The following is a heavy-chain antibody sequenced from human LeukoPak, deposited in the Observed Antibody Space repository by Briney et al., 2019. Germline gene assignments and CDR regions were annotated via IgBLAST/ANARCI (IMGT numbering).Heavy chain of an antibody. V-gene: IGHV4-39*07. CDR3: ARDRDDILAAPS. CDR1: GGSISSSSYY. CDR2: IYYSGST. Sequence: SETLSLTCTVSGGSISSSSYYWGWIRQPPGKGLEWIGSIYYSGSTYYNPSLKSRVTISVDTSKNQFSLKLSSVTAADTAVYYCARDRDDILAAPSWGQGTLVTVSS. D-gene: IGHD3-9*01. J-gene: IGHJ5*02.